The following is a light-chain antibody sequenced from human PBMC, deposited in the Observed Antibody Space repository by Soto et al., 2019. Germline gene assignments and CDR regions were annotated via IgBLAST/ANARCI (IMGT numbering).Light chain of an antibody. V-gene: IGKV1-5*01. CDR2: DAS. J-gene: IGKJ1*01. CDR1: QSISGW. Sequence: DIQMTQSPSSVSASVGDRVTITCRASQSISGWLAWYQQKPGKAPKLLIYDASSLESGVPSRFSGSGSGTEFTLTITSLQPDDFATYYCQQYDGYSWTFGQGTKVDIK. CDR3: QQYDGYSWT.